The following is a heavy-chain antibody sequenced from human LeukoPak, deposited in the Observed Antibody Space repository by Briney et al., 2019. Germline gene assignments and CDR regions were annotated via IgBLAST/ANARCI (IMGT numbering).Heavy chain of an antibody. CDR3: ARAELEGPVAATIYLYYYYGMDV. CDR2: ISYDGSNK. V-gene: IGHV3-30-3*01. CDR1: GFTVSSNY. D-gene: IGHD2-15*01. J-gene: IGHJ6*02. Sequence: GGSLRLSCAASGFTVSSNYMSWVRQAPGKGLEWVAVISYDGSNKYYADSVKGRFTISRDNSKNTLYLQMNSLRAEDTAVYYCARAELEGPVAATIYLYYYYGMDVWGQGTTVTVSS.